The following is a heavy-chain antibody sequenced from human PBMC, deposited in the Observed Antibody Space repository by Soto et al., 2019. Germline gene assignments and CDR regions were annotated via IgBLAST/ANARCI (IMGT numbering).Heavy chain of an antibody. CDR2: IYYSGST. J-gene: IGHJ4*02. D-gene: IGHD3-10*01. V-gene: IGHV4-31*03. Sequence: PSDTLSLTCTVSGGSISIGGYYWSWILHHPGKGLEWIGYIYYSGSTYYNPSLKSRVTISVDTSKNQFSLKLSSVTAADTAVYYCARHYLRGVRPFDYSGQGTLVTVSS. CDR1: GGSISIGGYY. CDR3: ARHYLRGVRPFDY.